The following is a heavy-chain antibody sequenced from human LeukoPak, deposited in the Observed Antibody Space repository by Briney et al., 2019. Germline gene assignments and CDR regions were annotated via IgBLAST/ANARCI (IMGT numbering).Heavy chain of an antibody. CDR2: ISSSSSYI. CDR1: GFTFSSYS. CDR3: ARVEYYYDSGDYRAFDY. V-gene: IGHV3-21*01. J-gene: IGHJ4*02. Sequence: GGSLRLSCAASGFTFSSYSMNWVRQAPGKGLEWVSSISSSSSYIYYADSVKGRFTISRDNAKNSLYLQMNSLRAEDTAVYYCARVEYYYDSGDYRAFDYWGQGILVTVSS. D-gene: IGHD3-22*01.